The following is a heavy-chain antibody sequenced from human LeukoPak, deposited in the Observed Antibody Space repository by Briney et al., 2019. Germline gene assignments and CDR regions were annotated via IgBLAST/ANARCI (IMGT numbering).Heavy chain of an antibody. CDR1: GYTFTGYY. D-gene: IGHD3-22*01. J-gene: IGHJ4*02. Sequence: ASVKVSCKASGYTFTGYYMHWVRQAPGQGLEWMGWINPNSGGTNYAQNFQGRVTLTRGTSISTAYMELSRLRSDDTAVYYCARGYYDRSGYYFDYWGQGTLVTVSS. V-gene: IGHV1-2*02. CDR2: INPNSGGT. CDR3: ARGYYDRSGYYFDY.